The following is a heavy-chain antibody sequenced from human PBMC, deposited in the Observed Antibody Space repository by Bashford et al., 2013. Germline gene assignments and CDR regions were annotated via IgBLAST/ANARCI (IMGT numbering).Heavy chain of an antibody. CDR2: ISAYNGNI. V-gene: IGHV1-18*04. D-gene: IGHD3-10*01. CDR1: GYTFSSFG. CDR3: ARAVRVYYGSGNYYYDY. J-gene: IGHJ4*03. Sequence: ASVKVSCKASGYTFSSFGITWVRQAPGQGLEWMGWISAYNGNIKYAQNLQGRVTMTTDTSTSTAYMELRSLRSDDTAVYYCARAVRVYYGSGNYYYDYWGQGPWSTVSS.